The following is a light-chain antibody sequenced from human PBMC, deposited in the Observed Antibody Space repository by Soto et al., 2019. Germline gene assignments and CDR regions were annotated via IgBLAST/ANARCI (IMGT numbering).Light chain of an antibody. V-gene: IGLV2-14*03. J-gene: IGLJ1*01. CDR1: SSDVGGYNY. CDR3: SSYASSSTYV. Sequence: HSALTQPASVSGSPGQSITISCTGTSSDVGGYNYVSWYQQHPGKAPKLMLYDVSNRPSGVSNRFSGSKSGNSASLTISGLQAEDEADYYCSSYASSSTYVFGTGTKLTVL. CDR2: DVS.